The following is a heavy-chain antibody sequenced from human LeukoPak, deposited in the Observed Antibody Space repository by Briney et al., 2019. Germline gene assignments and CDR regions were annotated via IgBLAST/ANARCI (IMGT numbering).Heavy chain of an antibody. V-gene: IGHV3-48*02. Sequence: GGSLRLSCAASGFTFSGYSMNWVRQAPGKGLEWVSYISSSSSTIYYANSVKGRFTTSRDNAKNSLYLQMNSLRDEDTAVYYCARDRCSSTSCSCNYWGQGTLVTVSS. CDR2: ISSSSSTI. D-gene: IGHD2-2*01. CDR1: GFTFSGYS. CDR3: ARDRCSSTSCSCNY. J-gene: IGHJ4*02.